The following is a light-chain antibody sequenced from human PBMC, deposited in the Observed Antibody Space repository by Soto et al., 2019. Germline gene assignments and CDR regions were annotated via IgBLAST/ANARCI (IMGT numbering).Light chain of an antibody. CDR3: QSYDSSNHVV. CDR1: SGSIASHY. V-gene: IGLV6-57*02. Sequence: NFMLTQPHSVSESPGKTVTISCTGSSGSIASHYVQWYQQRPGSVPTTVIYEDNQRPSGVPDRFSGSIDSSSNSASLTISGLKTEDEADYYCQSYDSSNHVVFGGGTKLTVL. J-gene: IGLJ2*01. CDR2: EDN.